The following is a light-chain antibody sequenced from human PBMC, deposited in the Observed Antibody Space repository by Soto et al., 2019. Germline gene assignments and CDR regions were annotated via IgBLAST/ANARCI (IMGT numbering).Light chain of an antibody. V-gene: IGKV1-5*01. CDR1: QSISSW. Sequence: DIQMTQSPSTLAASLGDRVTITCRASQSISSWLAWYQQKPGKAPKLLIYDASSLESGVPSRFSGSGPGTESTLTISSLQPDDFATYYCQQYNSYSWTFGQGTKVDI. CDR3: QQYNSYSWT. J-gene: IGKJ1*01. CDR2: DAS.